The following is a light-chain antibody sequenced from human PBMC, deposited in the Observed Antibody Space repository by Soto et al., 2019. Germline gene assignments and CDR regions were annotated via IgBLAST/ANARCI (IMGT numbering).Light chain of an antibody. CDR1: QCVNSNY. J-gene: IGKJ1*01. CDR3: QQYDSTPPT. V-gene: IGKV3-20*01. CDR2: GAS. Sequence: PGDRATLSCRASQCVNSNYLAWYQRKPGQAPRLLIYGASNRATDIPYRFSASGSGTDFTLTITRLEAEDFAVYYCQQYDSTPPTSGQGTKVEVK.